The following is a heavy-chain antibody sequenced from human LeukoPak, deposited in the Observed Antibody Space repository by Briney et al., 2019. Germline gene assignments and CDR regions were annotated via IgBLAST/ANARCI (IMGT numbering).Heavy chain of an antibody. J-gene: IGHJ3*02. CDR3: ARSRSGYSYDHAAFEI. V-gene: IGHV4-59*01. Sequence: PSETLSLTCTVSGDSISTYYWSWIRQPPGKGLEWIAYIDYRGSTTYNPSLRSRVTISVDASRNQFSLKLSSVTAADTAVCYCARSRSGYSYDHAAFEIWGQGTMVTVSS. D-gene: IGHD5-18*01. CDR2: IDYRGST. CDR1: GDSISTYY.